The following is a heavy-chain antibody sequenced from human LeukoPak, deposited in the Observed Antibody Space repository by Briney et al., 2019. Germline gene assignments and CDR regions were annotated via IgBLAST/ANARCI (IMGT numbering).Heavy chain of an antibody. CDR1: GFTFDDYA. Sequence: GGSLRLSCAASGFTFDDYAMHWVRQAPGKGLEWVSGISWNSGSIGYADSVKGRFTISRDNAKNSLYLQMNSLRAEDTAVYYCARDVDTAMVDDYWGQGTLVTVSS. CDR3: ARDVDTAMVDDY. CDR2: ISWNSGSI. D-gene: IGHD5-18*01. J-gene: IGHJ4*02. V-gene: IGHV3-9*01.